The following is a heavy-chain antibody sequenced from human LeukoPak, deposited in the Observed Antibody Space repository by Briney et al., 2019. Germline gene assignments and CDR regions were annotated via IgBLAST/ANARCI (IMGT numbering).Heavy chain of an antibody. V-gene: IGHV3-7*01. CDR2: IKEDGSEK. CDR3: ARGSRPEVATILYDN. J-gene: IGHJ4*02. CDR1: GFTFSTYW. Sequence: PGRSLRLSCAASGFTFSTYWMGWVRQAPGKGLEWVANIKEDGSEKYYLDSVKGRFTISRDNAQNSLHLEMNSLRAEDTAVYYCARGSRPEVATILYDNWGQGTLITVSP. D-gene: IGHD5-12*01.